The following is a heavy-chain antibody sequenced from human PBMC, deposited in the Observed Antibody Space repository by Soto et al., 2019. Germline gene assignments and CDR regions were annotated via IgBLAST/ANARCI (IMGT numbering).Heavy chain of an antibody. V-gene: IGHV3-30-3*01. D-gene: IGHD2-2*02. J-gene: IGHJ6*02. Sequence: QVQLVESGGGVVQPGRSLRLSCAASGFTFSSYAMHWVRQAPGKGLEWVAVISYDGSNKYYADSVKGRFTISRDNSKNTLYLQMNSLRAEDTAAYYCARARKTTRYCSSTSCYKGRVYYYGMDVWGQGTTVTVSS. CDR3: ARARKTTRYCSSTSCYKGRVYYYGMDV. CDR2: ISYDGSNK. CDR1: GFTFSSYA.